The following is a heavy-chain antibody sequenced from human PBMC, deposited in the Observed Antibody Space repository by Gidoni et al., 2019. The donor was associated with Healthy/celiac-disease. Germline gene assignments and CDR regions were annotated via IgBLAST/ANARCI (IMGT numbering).Heavy chain of an antibody. J-gene: IGHJ4*02. Sequence: QVQLVQSGAEEKKPGASVKVSCKASGYTFTSYAMHWVRQAPGQRLEWMGWINAGNGNTKYSQKFQGRVTITRDTSARTAYMELSSLRSEDTAVYYCARDSSGYYYFLDYWGQGTLVTVSS. D-gene: IGHD3-22*01. CDR3: ARDSSGYYYFLDY. CDR2: INAGNGNT. V-gene: IGHV1-3*05. CDR1: GYTFTSYA.